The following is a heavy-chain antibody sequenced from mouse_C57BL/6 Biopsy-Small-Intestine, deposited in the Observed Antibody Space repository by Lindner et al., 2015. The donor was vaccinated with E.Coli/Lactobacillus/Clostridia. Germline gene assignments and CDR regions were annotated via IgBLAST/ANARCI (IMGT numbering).Heavy chain of an antibody. Sequence: SVKVSCKASGGIFSSYSLYWVRQAPGQGLEWMGRSIPVLGITDYSPKFQGRLTITADISTRTAHMELSSLKSDDTAIYYCARVTAVDDTLPHPWYFDLWGRGTLVTVSS. CDR3: ARVTAVDDTLPHPWYFDL. V-gene: IGHV1-74*01. CDR2: SIPVLGIT. J-gene: IGHJ1*01. D-gene: IGHD3-1*01. CDR1: GGIFSSYS.